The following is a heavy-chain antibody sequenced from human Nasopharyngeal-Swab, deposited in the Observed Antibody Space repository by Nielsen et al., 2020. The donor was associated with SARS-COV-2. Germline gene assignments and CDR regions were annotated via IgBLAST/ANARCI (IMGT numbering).Heavy chain of an antibody. V-gene: IGHV3-9*01. CDR2: ISWNSDSI. D-gene: IGHD2-21*01. J-gene: IGHJ6*02. CDR1: GFAFDDHA. CDR3: AKAPYLRGLDV. Sequence: SLKISCAASGFAFDDHAMHWVRLAPGKGLEWVSGISWNSDSIGYADSVKGRFTISRDNSKNTLYLQMNSLRVEDTALYYCAKAPYLRGLDVWGQGTTVTVSS.